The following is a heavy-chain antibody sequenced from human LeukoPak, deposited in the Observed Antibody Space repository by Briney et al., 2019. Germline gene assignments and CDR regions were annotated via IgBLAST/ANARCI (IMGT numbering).Heavy chain of an antibody. D-gene: IGHD6-19*01. J-gene: IGHJ4*02. Sequence: ASVKVSCKASGYTFTSYGISWVRQAPGQGLEWMGRISAYNGNTNYAQKLQGRVTMTTDTSTSTAYMELRSLRSDDTAVYYCARHSSGWTFFDYWGQGTLVTVSS. V-gene: IGHV1-18*01. CDR1: GYTFTSYG. CDR3: ARHSSGWTFFDY. CDR2: ISAYNGNT.